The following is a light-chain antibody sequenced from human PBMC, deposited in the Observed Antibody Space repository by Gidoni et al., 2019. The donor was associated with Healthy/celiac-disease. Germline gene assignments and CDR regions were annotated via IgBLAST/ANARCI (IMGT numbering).Light chain of an antibody. Sequence: QSVLTQQPSVSGAPGQRFTIACTGRSSNIGAGYDVHWYQQLPVTAPKLLIYGNSNRPSGVSDRFSGSKSGTSASLAITGLQAEDEADYYCQSYDSSLSALYVFGTGTKVTVL. V-gene: IGLV1-40*01. CDR1: SSNIGAGYD. J-gene: IGLJ1*01. CDR2: GNS. CDR3: QSYDSSLSALYV.